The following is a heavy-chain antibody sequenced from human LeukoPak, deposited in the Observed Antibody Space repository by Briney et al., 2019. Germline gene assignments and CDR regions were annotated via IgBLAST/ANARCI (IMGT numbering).Heavy chain of an antibody. J-gene: IGHJ4*02. CDR2: INHSGST. CDR3: ARGEYSSSPFDY. D-gene: IGHD6-6*01. Sequence: SETLSLTCAVYGGSFSGYYWSWIRQPPGKGLEWIGEINHSGSTNYNPSLKSRVTISVDTSKNQFSLKLSSVTAADTAVYYCARGEYSSSPFDYWGQGTLVTVSS. V-gene: IGHV4-34*01. CDR1: GGSFSGYY.